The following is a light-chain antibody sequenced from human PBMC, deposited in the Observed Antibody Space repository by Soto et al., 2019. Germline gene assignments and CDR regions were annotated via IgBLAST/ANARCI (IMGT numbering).Light chain of an antibody. CDR3: QQTYSTPGT. V-gene: IGKV1-39*01. CDR2: AAS. Sequence: DIQMTQSPSSLSASVGDRVTITYRASRTISSYLNWYQQKPGKAPNLLIYAASNLQGGVPSRFSGSGSGTDFTLTISSLHSEDFATYYCQQTYSTPGTFGQGTKGDIK. CDR1: RTISSY. J-gene: IGKJ1*01.